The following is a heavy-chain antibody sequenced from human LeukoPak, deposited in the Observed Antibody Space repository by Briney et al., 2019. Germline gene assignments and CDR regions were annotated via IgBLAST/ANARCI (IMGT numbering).Heavy chain of an antibody. Sequence: GGSLRLSCAASGFTFSSYSMNWVRQAPGKGLEWVSSISSSSSYIYYADSVKGRFTISRDNAKNSLYLQMNSLRAEDTAVYYCARAPSYYDFWSGYYDAFDIWGQGTMVTVSS. D-gene: IGHD3-3*01. J-gene: IGHJ3*02. CDR2: ISSSSSYI. V-gene: IGHV3-21*01. CDR1: GFTFSSYS. CDR3: ARAPSYYDFWSGYYDAFDI.